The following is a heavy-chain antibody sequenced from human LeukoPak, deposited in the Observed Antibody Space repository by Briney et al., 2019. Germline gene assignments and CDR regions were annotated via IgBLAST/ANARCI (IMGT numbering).Heavy chain of an antibody. D-gene: IGHD2-2*01. Sequence: SETLSLTCAVYGGSFSGYYWSWIRQPPGKGLEWIGEINHSGSTNYNPSLKSRVTISVDTSKNQFSLKLSSVTAADTAVYYCARGGYCSSTSCYRYYYGMDVWGQGTTATVSS. CDR1: GGSFSGYY. CDR2: INHSGST. CDR3: ARGGYCSSTSCYRYYYGMDV. V-gene: IGHV4-34*01. J-gene: IGHJ6*02.